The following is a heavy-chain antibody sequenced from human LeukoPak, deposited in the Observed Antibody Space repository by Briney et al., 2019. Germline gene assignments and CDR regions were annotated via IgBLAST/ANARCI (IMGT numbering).Heavy chain of an antibody. V-gene: IGHV4-34*01. D-gene: IGHD3-16*01. Sequence: SETLSLTCAVYGGSFSGYYWSWIRQPPGKGLEWIGEINHSGSTYYNPSLKSRVTISVDTSKNQFSLKLSSVTAADTAVYYCARLFWSYGLFDYWGQGTLVTISS. J-gene: IGHJ4*02. CDR3: ARLFWSYGLFDY. CDR1: GGSFSGYY. CDR2: INHSGST.